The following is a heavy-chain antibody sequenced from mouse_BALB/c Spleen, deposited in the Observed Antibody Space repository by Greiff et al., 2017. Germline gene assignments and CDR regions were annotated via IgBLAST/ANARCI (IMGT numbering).Heavy chain of an antibody. D-gene: IGHD3-3*01. CDR1: GYTFTSYV. Sequence: VQLKESGSELLKPGASVKMSCKASGYTFTSYVMHWVKQKPGQGLEWIGYINPYNDGTKYNEKFKGKATLTSDKSSSTAYMELSSLTSEDSAVYYCAREGWGFDYWGQGTTLTVSS. J-gene: IGHJ2*01. CDR2: INPYNDGT. CDR3: AREGWGFDY. V-gene: IGHV1-14*01.